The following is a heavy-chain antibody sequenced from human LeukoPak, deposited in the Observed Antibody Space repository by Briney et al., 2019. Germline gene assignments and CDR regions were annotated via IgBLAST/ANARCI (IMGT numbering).Heavy chain of an antibody. CDR1: GFTFSSYG. Sequence: GGSLRLSCAASGFTFSSYGMHWVRQAPGKGLEWVAFIRYDGSNKYYADSVKGRFTISRDNSKNTLYMQMNRLRAEDTAVYYCAKDVSDTAMVMAVYENWFDAWGQGTLVTVSS. CDR2: IRYDGSNK. V-gene: IGHV3-30*02. D-gene: IGHD5-18*01. CDR3: AKDVSDTAMVMAVYENWFDA. J-gene: IGHJ5*02.